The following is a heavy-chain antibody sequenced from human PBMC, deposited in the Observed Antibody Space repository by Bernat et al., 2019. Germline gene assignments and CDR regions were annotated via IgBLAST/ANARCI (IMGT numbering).Heavy chain of an antibody. CDR1: GGSISSYY. CDR2: IYYSGST. J-gene: IGHJ4*02. V-gene: IGHV4-59*08. D-gene: IGHD3-10*01. Sequence: QVQLQESGPGLVKPSETLSLTCTVSGGSISSYYWSWIRQPPGKGLEWIGYIYYSGSTYYNPSLKSRVNISVDTSKNQFSLKLSSVTAADTAVYYCARRRAYLVRGVIDSWGQGTLVTVSS. CDR3: ARRRAYLVRGVIDS.